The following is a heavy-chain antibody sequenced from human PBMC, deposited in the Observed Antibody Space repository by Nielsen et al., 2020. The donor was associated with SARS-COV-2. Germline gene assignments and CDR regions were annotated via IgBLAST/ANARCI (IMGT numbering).Heavy chain of an antibody. V-gene: IGHV3-49*02. CDR2: IRSKAYGGTT. CDR3: TRDKYCSSTSCYGEGENYYYYYMDV. D-gene: IGHD2-2*01. Sequence: WIRQPPGKGLEWVGFIRSKAYGGTTEYAASVKGRFTISRDDSKSIAYLQMNSLKTEDTAMYYCTRDKYCSSTSCYGEGENYYYYYMDVWGKGTTVTVSS. J-gene: IGHJ6*03.